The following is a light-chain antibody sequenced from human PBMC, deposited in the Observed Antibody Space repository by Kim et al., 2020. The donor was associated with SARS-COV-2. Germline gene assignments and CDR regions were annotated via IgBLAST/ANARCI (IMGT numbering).Light chain of an antibody. CDR3: PHYVRDSPPVS. J-gene: IGKJ4*01. CDR2: YAS. V-gene: IGKV1-5*01. Sequence: DIQMTQSPSTVSASIGDTVTMTCRASQSIGRWLAWYQLKPGKAPKPLIYYASSLESGVPSRFSGRGSGTEFTLTISSLQPDDFSSYYCPHYVRDSPPVSFGRGTKVDIQ. CDR1: QSIGRW.